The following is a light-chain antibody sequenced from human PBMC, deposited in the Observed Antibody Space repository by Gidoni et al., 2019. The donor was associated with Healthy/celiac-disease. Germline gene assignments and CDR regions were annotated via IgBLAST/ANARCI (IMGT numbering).Light chain of an antibody. J-gene: IGLJ1*01. CDR2: STS. CDR3: LLYYGGAHYV. V-gene: IGLV7-43*01. CDR1: TGAVTSGYY. Sequence: QTVVTQAPSLTVSPGGTVTLTCASSTGAVTSGYYPNWFQQKPGQAPRALIYSTSNKDSWTPARFSGSLLGGKAALTLSGVQPEDEAEYYCLLYYGGAHYVFGTGTKVTVL.